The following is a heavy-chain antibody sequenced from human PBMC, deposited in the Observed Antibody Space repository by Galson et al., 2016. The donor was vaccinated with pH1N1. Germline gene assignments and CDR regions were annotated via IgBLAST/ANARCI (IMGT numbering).Heavy chain of an antibody. CDR3: ARVGITIVRGAIDY. Sequence: LTCTVSNGSISSDDYYWTWIRQPPGKGLEWIGYIYYSGTTYYNPALKSRVTISIDTSKNQSSLKLNSVTAADTAIYFCARVGITIVRGAIDYWGQGTLVTVSS. J-gene: IGHJ4*02. CDR1: NGSISSDDYY. D-gene: IGHD3-10*01. CDR2: IYYSGTT. V-gene: IGHV4-30-4*08.